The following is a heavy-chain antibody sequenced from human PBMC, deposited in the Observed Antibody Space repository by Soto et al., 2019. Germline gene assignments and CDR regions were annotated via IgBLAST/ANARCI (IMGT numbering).Heavy chain of an antibody. J-gene: IGHJ5*02. Sequence: PSETLSLTCTFSGGSISSSSYYWGWIRQPPGKGPEWIGSIYYSGSTYYNPSLKSRVTISVDTSKNQFSLKLSSVTAADTAVYYCARPDYYGRFDPWGQGTLVTVSS. D-gene: IGHD3-10*01. CDR2: IYYSGST. V-gene: IGHV4-39*01. CDR1: GGSISSSSYY. CDR3: ARPDYYGRFDP.